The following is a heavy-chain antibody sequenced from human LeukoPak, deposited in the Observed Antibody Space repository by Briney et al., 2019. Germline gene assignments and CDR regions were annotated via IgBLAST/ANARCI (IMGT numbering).Heavy chain of an antibody. V-gene: IGHV4-4*02. Sequence: PSGTLSLTCAVSGDSLNTNTWWSWVRQPPGKGLEWTGEIFHSGSTNYHPSLESRLTISMDKSKNSFSLRLTSVTAADTAVYYCARRGIVVRSFDYWGQGTLVTVSS. CDR3: ARRGIVVRSFDY. J-gene: IGHJ4*02. D-gene: IGHD3-22*01. CDR1: GDSLNTNTW. CDR2: IFHSGST.